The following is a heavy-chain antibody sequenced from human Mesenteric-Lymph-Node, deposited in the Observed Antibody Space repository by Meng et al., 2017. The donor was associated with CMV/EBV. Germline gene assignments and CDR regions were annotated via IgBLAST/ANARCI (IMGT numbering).Heavy chain of an antibody. J-gene: IGHJ6*02. CDR3: ARDEDPVVPAADYYYYYGMDV. CDR1: GFTVSSNY. CDR2: IYSGGST. D-gene: IGHD2-2*01. Sequence: GESLKISCAASGFTVSSNYMSWVRQAPGKGLEWVSVIYSGGSTYYADSVKGRFTISRDYSKNTLYLQMNSLRGEDTAVYYCARDEDPVVPAADYYYYYGMDVWGQGTTVTVSS. V-gene: IGHV3-66*02.